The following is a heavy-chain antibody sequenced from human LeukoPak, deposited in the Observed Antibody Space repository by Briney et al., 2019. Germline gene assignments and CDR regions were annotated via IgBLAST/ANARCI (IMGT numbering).Heavy chain of an antibody. J-gene: IGHJ4*02. CDR1: GCSISSYD. CDR2: IYYSGST. D-gene: IGHD3-10*01. Sequence: SETLSLTCTVSGCSISSYDWSWVRQPPGKGLEWIGYIYYSGSTNYNPSLKSRVTISVDPSKNQFSLKLSSVTAADTAVYYCARRPDYYSPYAYWGQGTLVTVSS. CDR3: ARRPDYYSPYAY. V-gene: IGHV4-59*01.